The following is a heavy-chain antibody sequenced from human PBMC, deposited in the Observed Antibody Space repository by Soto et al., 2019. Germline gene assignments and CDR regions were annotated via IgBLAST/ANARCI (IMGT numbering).Heavy chain of an antibody. V-gene: IGHV4-59*11. Sequence: QVQLQESGPGLVKPSETLSLTCTVSGGSIINHYWSWIRQPPGKGLEWIGYIYYSGSTNYNTSLNSRVTISVDTTKNQFSLNLTSLTAADTAIYYCARANWYSEYWGHGPLVTVSS. CDR3: ARANWYSEY. D-gene: IGHD7-27*01. CDR1: GGSIINHY. J-gene: IGHJ4*01. CDR2: IYYSGST.